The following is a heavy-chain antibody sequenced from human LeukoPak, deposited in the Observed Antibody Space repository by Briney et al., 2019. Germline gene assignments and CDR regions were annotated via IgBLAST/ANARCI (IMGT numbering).Heavy chain of an antibody. V-gene: IGHV4-59*08. CDR3: ARGXDFXSGXXXXFDY. CDR2: IYYSGST. Sequence: IPSETLSLTCTAAGGSISSYYWSCIRQPPGKGLEWIGYIYYSGSTNYNPSLKSRVTISVDTSKNQFSLKLSSVTAADTAVYYCARGXDFXSGXXXXFDYWGQGXLVTVS. J-gene: IGHJ4*02. D-gene: IGHD3-3*01. CDR1: GGSISSYY.